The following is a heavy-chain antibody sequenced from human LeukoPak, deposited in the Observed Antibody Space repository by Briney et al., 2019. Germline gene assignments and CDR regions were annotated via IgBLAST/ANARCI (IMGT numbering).Heavy chain of an antibody. CDR1: GYTFTGYY. Sequence: GASVKVSCKASGYTFTGYYMHWVRQAPGQGLEWMGWINPNSSGTNYAQKFQGRVIMTRDTSISTAYMELSRLRSDDTAVYYCARDSSGYYLNWFDPWGQGTLVTVSS. V-gene: IGHV1-2*02. D-gene: IGHD3-22*01. CDR3: ARDSSGYYLNWFDP. J-gene: IGHJ5*02. CDR2: INPNSSGT.